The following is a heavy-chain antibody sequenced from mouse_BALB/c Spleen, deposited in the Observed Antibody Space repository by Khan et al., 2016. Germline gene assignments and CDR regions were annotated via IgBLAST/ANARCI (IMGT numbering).Heavy chain of an antibody. J-gene: IGHJ1*01. D-gene: IGHD1-1*01. Sequence: QIQLVQSGPELKKPGKTVKISCKASGYTFTNYGMNWVKQAPGKGLKWMGWINTYSGESTYADDFKGRFAFSLETSANTAYLQINNLKKEDTATYVCARYRYYYGSSRYFDVWGAGTTVTVSS. CDR1: GYTFTNYG. CDR3: ARYRYYYGSSRYFDV. V-gene: IGHV9-3-1*01. CDR2: INTYSGES.